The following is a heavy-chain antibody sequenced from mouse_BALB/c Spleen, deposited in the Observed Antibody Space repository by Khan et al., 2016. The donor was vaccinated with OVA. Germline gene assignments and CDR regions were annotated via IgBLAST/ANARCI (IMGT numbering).Heavy chain of an antibody. V-gene: IGHV9-3-1*01. CDR2: INTYTGEP. CDR1: GYTFTNYG. J-gene: IGHJ1*01. Sequence: QIQLVQSGPELKKPGETVKISCKASGYTFTNYGMNWVKQAPGKGLKWMGWINTYTGEPTYTDDFKGRFAFSLETSASTAYLQINNLKNEDTATXFCARGASDRYFEVWGAGTTVTVAS. CDR3: ARGASDRYFEV.